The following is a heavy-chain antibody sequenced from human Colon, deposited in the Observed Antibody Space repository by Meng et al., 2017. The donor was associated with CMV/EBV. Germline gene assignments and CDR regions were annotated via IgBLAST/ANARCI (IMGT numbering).Heavy chain of an antibody. CDR2: ISGVGITT. CDR3: AKDVLRFMEWPHAFDK. J-gene: IGHJ3*02. CDR1: GFTFSNYW. D-gene: IGHD3-3*01. V-gene: IGHV3-74*01. Sequence: GGSLRLSCAASGFTFSNYWMHWVRQAPGKGLVWVSHISGVGITTNYADSVKGRFTISRDSAKNTLYLQMNSLRAEDTAVYYCAKDVLRFMEWPHAFDKWGQGAMVTVSS.